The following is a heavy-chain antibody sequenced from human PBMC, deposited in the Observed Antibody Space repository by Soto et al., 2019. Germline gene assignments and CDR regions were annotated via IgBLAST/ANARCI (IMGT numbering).Heavy chain of an antibody. D-gene: IGHD2-8*01. CDR2: IYYSGST. V-gene: IGHV4-59*01. CDR1: GGSISSYY. CDR3: ARSLVYGDFGY. J-gene: IGHJ4*02. Sequence: SETLSLTCTVSGGSISSYYWSWIQQPPEKGLEWIGYIYYSGSTNYNPSLKSRVTISVDTSKNQFSLKLSSVTAADTAVYYCARSLVYGDFGYWGQGTLVTVSS.